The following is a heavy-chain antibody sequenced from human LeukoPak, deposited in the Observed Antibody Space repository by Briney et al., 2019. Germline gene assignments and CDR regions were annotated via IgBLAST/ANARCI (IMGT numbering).Heavy chain of an antibody. V-gene: IGHV1-69*01. J-gene: IGHJ4*02. CDR2: IIPIFGTA. CDR1: GGTFSSYV. CDR3: AILPEGYCSGDSCYARDY. D-gene: IGHD2-15*01. Sequence: GASVKVSCEASGGTFSSYVISWVRQASGQGLEWMGGIIPIFGTANYAQRFQGRVTITADESTSTAYMELSSLRSEDTAVYYCAILPEGYCSGDSCYARDYWGQGTLVTVSS.